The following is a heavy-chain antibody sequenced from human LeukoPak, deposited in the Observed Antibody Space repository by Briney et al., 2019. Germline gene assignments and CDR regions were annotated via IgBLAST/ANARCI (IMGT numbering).Heavy chain of an antibody. J-gene: IGHJ3*02. D-gene: IGHD5-18*01. CDR1: GFTFSNYS. V-gene: IGHV3-48*01. CDR2: ISFGSRTI. CDR3: ARERGYSSSAFEI. Sequence: GGSLRLSCAASGFTFSNYSMNWVRQAPGKGLEWVSYISFGSRTIYYADSVKGRFTISRDNGENALYLQMNSLRVEDTAVYYCARERGYSSSAFEIWGQGTMVTVSS.